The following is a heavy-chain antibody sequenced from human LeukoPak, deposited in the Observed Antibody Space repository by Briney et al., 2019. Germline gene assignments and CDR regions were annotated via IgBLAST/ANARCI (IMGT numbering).Heavy chain of an antibody. Sequence: ASVKVSCKASGYTFTGYYMHWVRQAPGQGLAWMGWINANSGGTNYAQKFQGRVTMTRDTSTSTVYMELSSLRSEDTAVYYCASAMVRGVIEYNWFDPWGQGTLVTVSS. V-gene: IGHV1-2*02. CDR1: GYTFTGYY. CDR3: ASAMVRGVIEYNWFDP. D-gene: IGHD3-10*01. J-gene: IGHJ5*02. CDR2: INANSGGT.